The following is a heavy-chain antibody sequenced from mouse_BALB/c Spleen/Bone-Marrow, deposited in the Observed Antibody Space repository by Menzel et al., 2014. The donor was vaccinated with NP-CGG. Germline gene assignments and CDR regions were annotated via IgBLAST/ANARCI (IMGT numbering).Heavy chain of an antibody. J-gene: IGHJ3*01. Sequence: QVQLQQSGAELVRPRSSVEISCKASGYAFSRSWMNWVKQRPGQGLEWIGQIYPGDDDTNYSGKFKGRATLTADKSSGTAYMQLSSLTSEDSAVYFCAGSTPLAYWGQGTLVTVSA. V-gene: IGHV1-80*01. D-gene: IGHD1-1*01. CDR3: AGSTPLAY. CDR1: GYAFSRSW. CDR2: IYPGDDDT.